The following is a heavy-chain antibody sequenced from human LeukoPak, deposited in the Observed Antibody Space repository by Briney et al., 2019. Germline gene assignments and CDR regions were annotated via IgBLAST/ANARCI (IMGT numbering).Heavy chain of an antibody. D-gene: IGHD1-26*01. V-gene: IGHV3-49*04. Sequence: GGSLRLSCTASAFTSGDYAMNWVRQAPGKGLEWVGFVRGKPYGATTEYAASVKGKFTISRDDSKSIAYLQMNSLKTEDTAAYYCTRAQTEVGAKYYFDYWGQGTLVTVSS. J-gene: IGHJ4*02. CDR1: AFTSGDYA. CDR3: TRAQTEVGAKYYFDY. CDR2: VRGKPYGATT.